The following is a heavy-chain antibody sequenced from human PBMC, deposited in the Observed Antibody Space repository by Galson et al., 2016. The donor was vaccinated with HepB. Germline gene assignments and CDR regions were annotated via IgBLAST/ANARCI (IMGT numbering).Heavy chain of an antibody. CDR2: MDQGGST. D-gene: IGHD4-17*01. V-gene: IGHV4-4*02. CDR3: ARVVQYGNYADY. CDR1: GDSISSLKW. J-gene: IGHJ4*02. Sequence: SETLSLTCGVSGDSISSLKWWSWVRQPPGKGLEWIGEMDQGGSTNYNPSLKSRVNISVDKSKNQFSLNVSSVTAADTAVYYCARVVQYGNYADYWGQGTLVTVSS.